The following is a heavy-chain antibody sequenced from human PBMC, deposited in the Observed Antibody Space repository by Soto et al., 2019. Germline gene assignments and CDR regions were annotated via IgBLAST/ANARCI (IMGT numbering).Heavy chain of an antibody. CDR1: GGAFRSYT. CDR3: ARDEIAVANRVGMDV. D-gene: IGHD6-19*01. J-gene: IGHJ6*02. V-gene: IGHV1-69*06. CDR2: ITPIFGAA. Sequence: QVQLVQSGAEVKKPGSSVKVSCKASGGAFRSYTISWVRQAPGQGLAWMGGITPIFGAANYAQKSEGRVTISADKSTTTAYMELSNLTSEDTAVYYCARDEIAVANRVGMDVWGQGTTVIVSS.